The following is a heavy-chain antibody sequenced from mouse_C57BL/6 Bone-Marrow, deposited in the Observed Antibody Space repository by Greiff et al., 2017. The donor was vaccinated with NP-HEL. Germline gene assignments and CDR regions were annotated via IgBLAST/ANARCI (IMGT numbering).Heavy chain of an antibody. CDR1: GYAFSSYW. CDR3: ARGGY. Sequence: VQLQQSGAELVKPGASVKISCKAPGYAFSSYWMNWVKQRPGKGLEWVGQIYPGDGDTNYNGKFKDTASLTADQSSSTAYMQRRSLTSEETAVYVCARGGYRGQGTLVTVSA. J-gene: IGHJ3*01. V-gene: IGHV1-80*01. CDR2: IYPGDGDT.